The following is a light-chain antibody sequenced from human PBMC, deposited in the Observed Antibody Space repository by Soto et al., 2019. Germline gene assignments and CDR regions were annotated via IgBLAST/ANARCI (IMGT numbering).Light chain of an antibody. CDR2: EVT. Sequence: QSALTQPASVSGSPGQSITISCTGTSSDIGTYKYVSWYQQHPGKAPKLMVYEVTNRPSGVSDRFSGSKSGNTASLTISGLQADDEGYYYCSSYTSRSTLYVFGTGTKLTVL. J-gene: IGLJ1*01. CDR1: SSDIGTYKY. V-gene: IGLV2-14*01. CDR3: SSYTSRSTLYV.